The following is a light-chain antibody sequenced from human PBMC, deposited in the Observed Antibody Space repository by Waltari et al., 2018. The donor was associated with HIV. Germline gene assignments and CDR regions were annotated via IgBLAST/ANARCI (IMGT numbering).Light chain of an antibody. CDR2: DDS. J-gene: IGLJ2*01. CDR1: NIGSQS. Sequence: SYVLTQPPSVSVAPGQTARITCEGNNIGSQSVHCDQQRPGQAPALVVHDDSDRPSGIPGRFSGSNSGKTATLTISRVEAGDEADYYCQVWHSNSDHVVFGGGTKLTVL. V-gene: IGLV3-21*02. CDR3: QVWHSNSDHVV.